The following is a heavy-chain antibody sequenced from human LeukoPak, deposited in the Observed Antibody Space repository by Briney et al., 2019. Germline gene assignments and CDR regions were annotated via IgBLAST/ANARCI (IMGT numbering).Heavy chain of an antibody. D-gene: IGHD3-22*01. V-gene: IGHV1-18*01. CDR1: GYTFTSYG. Sequence: ASVKVSCKASGYTFTSYGISWVRQAPGQGLEWMGWISAYNGNTNHAQKLQGRVTMTTDTSTSTAYMELRSLRSDDTAVYYCARGDYYDSSGIQGDAFDIWGQGTMVTVSS. CDR3: ARGDYYDSSGIQGDAFDI. CDR2: ISAYNGNT. J-gene: IGHJ3*02.